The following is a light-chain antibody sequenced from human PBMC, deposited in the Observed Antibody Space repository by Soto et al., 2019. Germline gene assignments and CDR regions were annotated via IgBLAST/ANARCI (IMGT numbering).Light chain of an antibody. CDR2: DVS. J-gene: IGLJ1*01. CDR3: SSYRRSSTVYV. Sequence: QSALTHPASVSGSPGQSITISCTGTSSDVGGYNYVSWYQQHPGEAPKLLIYDVSNRPSGVSNRFSGSKSGNTASLTISGLQAEDEADYYCSSYRRSSTVYVFGTGTKLTVL. V-gene: IGLV2-14*01. CDR1: SSDVGGYNY.